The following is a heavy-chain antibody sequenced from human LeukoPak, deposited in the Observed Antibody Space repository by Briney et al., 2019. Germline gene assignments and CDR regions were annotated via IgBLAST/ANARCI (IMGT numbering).Heavy chain of an antibody. Sequence: ASVRLSCKASGYTLIKYGFSWLRHAHGPGLEWVGWMTTYTGDTKSSKKFHRRVTMTTETSTSTYYIEIRSLRADDTAIYYCARDCSNGVCYPRGFWGPGTRVIVST. D-gene: IGHD2-8*01. CDR2: MTTYTGDT. J-gene: IGHJ4*02. V-gene: IGHV1-18*01. CDR3: ARDCSNGVCYPRGF. CDR1: GYTLIKYG.